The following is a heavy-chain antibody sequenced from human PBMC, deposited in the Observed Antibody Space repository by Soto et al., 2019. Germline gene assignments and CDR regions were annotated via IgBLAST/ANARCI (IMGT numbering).Heavy chain of an antibody. CDR1: GYSITAGGYY. D-gene: IGHD2-15*01. CDR2: FYSRGSI. J-gene: IGHJ4*02. Sequence: PSETLSLTCFVSGYSITAGGYYWSWIRHHPGKGLEWIGSFYSRGSIIYNPSLRSRVSISGDTSSNQLSLKLTSVTAADTAVYYCARINGGSPDFWGQGTLVTVSS. V-gene: IGHV4-39*07. CDR3: ARINGGSPDF.